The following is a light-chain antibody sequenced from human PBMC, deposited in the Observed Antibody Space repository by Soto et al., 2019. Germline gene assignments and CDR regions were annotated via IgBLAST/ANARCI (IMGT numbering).Light chain of an antibody. Sequence: EIVLTQSPASLSLSPGERATLSCRASQSVSSSYLAWYQHKPGQAPRLLIYVASSRATGIPDRFSGSGSGTDVTLTISRLEPEDVAVYYCHQYGSSQYTFGQGTKLEIK. CDR2: VAS. V-gene: IGKV3-20*01. CDR1: QSVSSSY. J-gene: IGKJ2*01. CDR3: HQYGSSQYT.